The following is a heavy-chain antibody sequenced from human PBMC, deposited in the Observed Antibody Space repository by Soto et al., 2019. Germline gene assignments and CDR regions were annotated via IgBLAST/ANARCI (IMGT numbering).Heavy chain of an antibody. V-gene: IGHV1-69*01. Sequence: QVQLVQSGAEVKKPGSSVKVSCKASGDTFSSYAINWVRQAPGQGLEWMGGIIPMFGTANYAQKFKGRVTINAGQSTRNVYMELSSLRSEDTAVYYCARVGPAHYYDSSGYYSPLDYWGQGTLVTVSS. CDR2: IIPMFGTA. CDR3: ARVGPAHYYDSSGYYSPLDY. D-gene: IGHD3-22*01. J-gene: IGHJ4*02. CDR1: GDTFSSYA.